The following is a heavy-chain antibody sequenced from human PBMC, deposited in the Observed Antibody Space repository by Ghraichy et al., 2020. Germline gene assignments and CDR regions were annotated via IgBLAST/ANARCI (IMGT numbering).Heavy chain of an antibody. CDR3: SRSPSVAYCSTTSCYSTVEI. CDR1: GASISSGAYY. V-gene: IGHV4-31*03. Sequence: LSLTCTVSGASISSGAYYWSWVRQHPGKGLEWVGFIYDTVNTRYNRSLKSRITISLDTSKNQISLKMNSLTAAVTAIYYCSRSPSVAYCSTTSCYSTVEIWGQGAMVTVSS. CDR2: IYDTVNT. J-gene: IGHJ3*02. D-gene: IGHD2-2*01.